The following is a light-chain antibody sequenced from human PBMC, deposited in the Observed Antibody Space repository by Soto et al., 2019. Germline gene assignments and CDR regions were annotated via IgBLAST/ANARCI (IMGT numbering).Light chain of an antibody. Sequence: QSALTQPASVSGYPGQSITISCTGTSSDVGGYNYVSWYQQHPGKAPKLIIYDVDNRPSGISSRFSGSKSGNTASLTISGLQAEDEADYYCSSFSYSSTPNYVFGTGTK. CDR2: DVD. CDR1: SSDVGGYNY. V-gene: IGLV2-14*01. CDR3: SSFSYSSTPNYV. J-gene: IGLJ1*01.